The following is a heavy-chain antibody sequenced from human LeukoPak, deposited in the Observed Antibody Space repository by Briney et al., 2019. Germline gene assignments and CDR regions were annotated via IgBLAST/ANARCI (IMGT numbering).Heavy chain of an antibody. Sequence: ASVKVSCKASGYTFTSYAMNWVRQAPGQGLEWMGWINTNTGNPTYAQGFTGRFVFSLDTSVSTAYLQISSLKAEDTAVYYCARGCGGDCYPDAEYFQHWGQGTLVTVSS. J-gene: IGHJ1*01. CDR1: GYTFTSYA. V-gene: IGHV7-4-1*02. CDR2: INTNTGNP. CDR3: ARGCGGDCYPDAEYFQH. D-gene: IGHD2-21*02.